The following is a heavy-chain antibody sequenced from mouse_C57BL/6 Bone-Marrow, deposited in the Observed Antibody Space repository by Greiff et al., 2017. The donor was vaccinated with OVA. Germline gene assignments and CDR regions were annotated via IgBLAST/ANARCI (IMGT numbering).Heavy chain of an antibody. CDR2: LLPGSGST. CDR3: ARSRAVVAPYAMDC. Sequence: VQLVESGAELMKPGASVKLSCKATGYTFTGYWIEWVKQRPGHGLEWIGELLPGSGSTNYNEKFKGKATFTAYTSSNTAYMKLSSLTTEDSAIYYCARSRAVVAPYAMDCWGQGASVTVSS. D-gene: IGHD1-1*01. CDR1: GYTFTGYW. J-gene: IGHJ4*01. V-gene: IGHV1-9*01.